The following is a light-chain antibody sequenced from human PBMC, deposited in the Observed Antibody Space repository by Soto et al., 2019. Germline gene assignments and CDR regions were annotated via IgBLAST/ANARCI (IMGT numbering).Light chain of an antibody. CDR3: QQYSSTSWT. V-gene: IGKV3-20*01. J-gene: IGKJ1*01. Sequence: EIVLTQSPGTLSLSPGERTTLSCRAIQSISSSYLAWYQQKPGQAPRLLVYGASSRATGIPDRFSGSGSGTDFTLTISRLEPEDFALYYCQQYSSTSWTLGQGTKV. CDR2: GAS. CDR1: QSISSSY.